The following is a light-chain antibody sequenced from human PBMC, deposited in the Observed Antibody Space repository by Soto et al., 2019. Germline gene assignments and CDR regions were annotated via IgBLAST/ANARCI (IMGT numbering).Light chain of an antibody. CDR1: HILLHSDGFHY. J-gene: IGKJ1*01. V-gene: IGKV2-28*01. Sequence: IVMTQSPLSLPVTPGEPASISCRSSHILLHSDGFHYLDWYLQKPGQSPQFLIYLGSNRASGVPSRFSGSGSGTDFTLTISCLQSEDFATYYCQQYYSYLTFGQGTKVDIK. CDR3: QQYYSYLT. CDR2: LGS.